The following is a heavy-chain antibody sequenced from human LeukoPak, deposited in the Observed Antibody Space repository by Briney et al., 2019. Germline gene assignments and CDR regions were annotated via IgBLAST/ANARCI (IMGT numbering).Heavy chain of an antibody. D-gene: IGHD6-19*01. Sequence: ASVKVSCKASGYIFTNYYMHWVRQAPGLGLEWMGMINPSGGSTSYAQKFQGRVTMTRDMSTSTVYMELSSLRSEDTAVYYCARTFSSGWAGDAFDIWGQGTMVTVSS. CDR2: INPSGGST. CDR3: ARTFSSGWAGDAFDI. CDR1: GYIFTNYY. V-gene: IGHV1-46*01. J-gene: IGHJ3*02.